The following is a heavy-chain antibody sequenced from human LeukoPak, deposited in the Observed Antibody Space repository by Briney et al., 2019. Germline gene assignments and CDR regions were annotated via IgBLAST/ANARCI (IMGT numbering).Heavy chain of an antibody. Sequence: GGSPRLSCAASGFTFSSYWMHWVRQAPGKGLVWVSRINSNGSSISYADSVKGRFTISRDNAKNTLYLQMNSLRAEDTAVYYCARGGIYSYKPFDYWGQGTLVTVSS. CDR1: GFTFSSYW. CDR2: INSNGSSI. J-gene: IGHJ4*02. D-gene: IGHD5-18*01. CDR3: ARGGIYSYKPFDY. V-gene: IGHV3-74*01.